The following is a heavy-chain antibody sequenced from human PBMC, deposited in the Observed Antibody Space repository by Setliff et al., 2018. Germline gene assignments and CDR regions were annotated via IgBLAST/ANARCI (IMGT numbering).Heavy chain of an antibody. CDR2: IYYSGST. CDR3: ARGRGDCGGGDCYQDLYYFDY. CDR1: GGSISSHY. D-gene: IGHD2-21*02. V-gene: IGHV4-59*11. Sequence: KASETLSLTCTVSGGSISSHYWSWIRQPPGKGLEWIGSIYYSGSTNYNPSLKSRVTISVDTSKNQFSLKLSSVTAADTAVYYCARGRGDCGGGDCYQDLYYFDYWGQGTLVTVSS. J-gene: IGHJ4*02.